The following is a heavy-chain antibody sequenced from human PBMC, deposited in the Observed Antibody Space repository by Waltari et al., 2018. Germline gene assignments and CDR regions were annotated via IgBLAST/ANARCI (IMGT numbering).Heavy chain of an antibody. CDR3: ARVGGYDAFDI. J-gene: IGHJ3*02. V-gene: IGHV1-46*01. CDR2: INPSGGST. Sequence: QVQLVQSGAEVKKPGASVKVSCKASGYTFTSYYMHWVRQAPGQGLEWMGIINPSGGSTSYAQKFQGRVTMTRDTSKNQFSLKLSSVTAADTAVYYCARVGGYDAFDIWGQGTMVTVSS. CDR1: GYTFTSYY. D-gene: IGHD5-12*01.